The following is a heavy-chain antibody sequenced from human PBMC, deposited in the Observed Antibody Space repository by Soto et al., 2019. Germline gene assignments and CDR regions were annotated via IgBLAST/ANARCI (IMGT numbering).Heavy chain of an antibody. CDR2: IYYRGST. D-gene: IGHD5-18*01. V-gene: IGHV4-59*01. Sequence: SQTLSLTCTVSGGSTSSYYWSWIRRPRGKEMQWIGYIYYRGSTNYNPSLKGRVTIPVATSKNQFYLKLSSVTAADTAVYYCGSDASDSYLQFDPWGEGPPVTV. J-gene: IGHJ5*02. CDR1: GGSTSSYY. CDR3: GSDASDSYLQFDP.